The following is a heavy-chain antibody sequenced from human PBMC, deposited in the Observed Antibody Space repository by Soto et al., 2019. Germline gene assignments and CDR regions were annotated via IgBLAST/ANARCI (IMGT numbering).Heavy chain of an antibody. CDR1: GGSISSGGYY. V-gene: IGHV4-31*03. D-gene: IGHD3-16*01. CDR2: IYYSGST. Sequence: QVQLQESGPGLVKPSQTLSLTCTVSGGSISSGGYYWSWIRQHPGKGLEWIGYIYYSGSTYYNPSLKSRVTISVDTSKNQFSLKLSSVTAADTAVYYCAREFEEGGRVPDAFDIWGQGTMVTVSS. CDR3: AREFEEGGRVPDAFDI. J-gene: IGHJ3*02.